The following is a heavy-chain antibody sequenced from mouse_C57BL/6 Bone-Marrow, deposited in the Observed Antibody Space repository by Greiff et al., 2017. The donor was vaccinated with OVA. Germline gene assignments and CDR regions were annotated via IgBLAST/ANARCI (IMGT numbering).Heavy chain of an antibody. CDR1: GYTFTSYW. Sequence: VQLQQPGAELVKPWASVKMSCKASGYTFTSYWITWVKQRPGQGLEWIGDIYPGSGSTNYNEKFKSKATLTVDTSSSTAYMQLSSLTSEDSAVYYCARESFDGYYSNWDFDVWGTGTTVTVSS. V-gene: IGHV1-55*01. D-gene: IGHD2-3*01. CDR2: IYPGSGST. J-gene: IGHJ1*03. CDR3: ARESFDGYYSNWDFDV.